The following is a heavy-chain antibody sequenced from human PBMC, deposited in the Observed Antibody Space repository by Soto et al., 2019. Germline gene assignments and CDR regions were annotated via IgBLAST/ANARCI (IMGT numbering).Heavy chain of an antibody. Sequence: LXLTCALSGGSISIGCYSWSWIRQTPGKGLEWIGYIYPTGKTYYNPSLENRVTISIDTSKNQFSLQLTSVTAADTAVYYCARAPPGPAPRWGVWGHGTTVTVS. CDR1: GGSISIGCYS. J-gene: IGHJ6*02. V-gene: IGHV4-30-2*01. CDR2: IYPTGKT. D-gene: IGHD3-16*01. CDR3: ARAPPGPAPRWGV.